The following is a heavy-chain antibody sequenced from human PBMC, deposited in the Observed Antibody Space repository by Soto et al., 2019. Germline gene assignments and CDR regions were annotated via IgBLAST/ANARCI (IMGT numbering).Heavy chain of an antibody. CDR1: GYTFTSYD. V-gene: IGHV1-8*01. CDR2: MNPNSGNT. D-gene: IGHD2-15*01. J-gene: IGHJ4*02. Sequence: QVQLVQSGAEVKKPGASVEVSCKASGYTFTSYDINWVRQATGQGLESMGWMNPNSGNTAYAQKFQGRVTMTRNTSISTAYMELSSLRSEDTAVYYCARGNEYGGNFDYWGQGTLVTVSS. CDR3: ARGNEYGGNFDY.